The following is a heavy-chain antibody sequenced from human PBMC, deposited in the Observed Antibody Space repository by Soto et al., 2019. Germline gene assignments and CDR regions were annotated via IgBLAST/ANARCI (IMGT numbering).Heavy chain of an antibody. J-gene: IGHJ3*01. Sequence: CGCLRLSCAACRESLYIFVMNGVRQAPGKGLEWVSTVSPGGDVSHYTDSVKGRFTISRDNSRRTLHLQMDSLRAEDAAVYFCVRRAITATTNWGAFDVWGQGTVVTVS. CDR3: VRRAITATTNWGAFDV. D-gene: IGHD1-20*01. CDR2: VSPGGDVS. CDR1: RESLYIFV. V-gene: IGHV3-23*01.